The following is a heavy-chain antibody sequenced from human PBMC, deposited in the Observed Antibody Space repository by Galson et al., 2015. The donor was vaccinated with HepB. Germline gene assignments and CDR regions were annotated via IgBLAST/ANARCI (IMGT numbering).Heavy chain of an antibody. Sequence: SVKVSCKASGYTFTGYYMHWVRQAPGQGLEWMGWINPNSGGTNYAQKFQGRVTMTRDTSISTAYMELSRLRSDDTAVYYCAREDYGGNSGLGWFDPWGQGTLVTVSS. CDR1: GYTFTGYY. V-gene: IGHV1-2*02. CDR2: INPNSGGT. J-gene: IGHJ5*02. CDR3: AREDYGGNSGLGWFDP. D-gene: IGHD4-23*01.